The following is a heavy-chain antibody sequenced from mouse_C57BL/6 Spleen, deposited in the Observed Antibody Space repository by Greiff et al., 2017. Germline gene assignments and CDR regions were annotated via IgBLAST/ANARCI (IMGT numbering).Heavy chain of an antibody. D-gene: IGHD1-1*01. V-gene: IGHV1-39*01. Sequence: EVQLQQSGPELVKPGASVKISCKASGYSFTDYNMNWVKQSNGKSLEWIGVINPNYGTTSYNEKFKSKDTLTVDTSSSTAYMQLSSLTSEDSAVYYAARFTTVVDYWGQGTTLTVSS. CDR3: ARFTTVVDY. J-gene: IGHJ2*01. CDR2: INPNYGTT. CDR1: GYSFTDYN.